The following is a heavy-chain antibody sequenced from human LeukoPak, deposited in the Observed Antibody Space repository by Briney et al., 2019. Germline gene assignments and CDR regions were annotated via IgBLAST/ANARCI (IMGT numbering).Heavy chain of an antibody. D-gene: IGHD6-19*01. Sequence: GASVKVSCKASGYTFSNYDINWVRQATGQGLEWMGWMNPNSGNTGYAQKFQDRVTITRDTSINTIYMELGSLRSDDTAVYYCARGKAVAGTRFYDYWGQGTLVAVSS. V-gene: IGHV1-8*01. CDR3: ARGKAVAGTRFYDY. CDR2: MNPNSGNT. J-gene: IGHJ4*02. CDR1: GYTFSNYD.